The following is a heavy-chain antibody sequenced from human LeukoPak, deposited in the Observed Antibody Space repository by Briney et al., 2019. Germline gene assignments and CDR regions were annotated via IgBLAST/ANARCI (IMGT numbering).Heavy chain of an antibody. V-gene: IGHV3-53*01. CDR3: VRDKGLGRTERFDS. CDR1: GFSVTTTY. D-gene: IGHD3/OR15-3a*01. J-gene: IGHJ4*02. Sequence: GGSLRLSCGVSGFSVTTTYMTXXXXXPXXXXXXXSLIFGESMTTXXXXVKGRFTXXRDNSKNTVYLQMNRLRAEDTAMYFCVRDKGLGRTERFDSWGQGTLVTVST. CDR2: IFGESMT.